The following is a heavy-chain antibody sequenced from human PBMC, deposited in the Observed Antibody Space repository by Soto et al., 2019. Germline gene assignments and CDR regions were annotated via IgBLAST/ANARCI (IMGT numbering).Heavy chain of an antibody. CDR3: ARLDCSGGNCYPDGFDI. J-gene: IGHJ3*02. D-gene: IGHD2-15*01. CDR2: IYSGGTT. CDR1: GFIVSSNY. Sequence: EVQLVESGGDLAQPGGSLRLSCAASGFIVSSNYMSWVRQAPGKGLEWVSVIYSGGTTYNADSVKGRFNISRDNSKNTLYLQMNSLRAEDTAVYYCARLDCSGGNCYPDGFDIWGQGTMVTVSS. V-gene: IGHV3-66*01.